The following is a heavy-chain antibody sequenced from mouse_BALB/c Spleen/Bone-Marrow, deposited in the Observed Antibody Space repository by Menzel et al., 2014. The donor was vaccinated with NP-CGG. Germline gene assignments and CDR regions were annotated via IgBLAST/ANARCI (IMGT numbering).Heavy chain of an antibody. D-gene: IGHD2-14*01. J-gene: IGHJ1*01. CDR1: GSNIKDTY. CDR2: IDPAIFT. Sequence: VQLQQSGAELVKPGASVKLSCTASGSNIKDTYLHWVKQRPEQGLDWIGRIDPAIFTKYDPKFQGKATITADTFSNTAYLHLSSLTSEDTAVYYCASYRYGWYFDVWGAGTTVTVSS. CDR3: ASYRYGWYFDV. V-gene: IGHV14-3*02.